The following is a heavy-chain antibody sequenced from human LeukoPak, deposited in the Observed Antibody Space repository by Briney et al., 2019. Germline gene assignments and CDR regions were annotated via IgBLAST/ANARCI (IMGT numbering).Heavy chain of an antibody. J-gene: IGHJ4*02. V-gene: IGHV3-23*01. CDR3: ASEYSGYYYRYFDY. Sequence: QTGGSLRLSCAASGFTFSSYAMTWVRQAPGKGLEWVSTINGGGASTYYADSVKGRFTISRDNSKNTLDLQMISLRAEDTAVYYCASEYSGYYYRYFDYWGQGTLVTVSS. CDR2: INGGGAST. D-gene: IGHD1-26*01. CDR1: GFTFSSYA.